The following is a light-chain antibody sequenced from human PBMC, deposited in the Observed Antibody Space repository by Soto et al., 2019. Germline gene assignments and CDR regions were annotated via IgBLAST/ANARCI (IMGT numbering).Light chain of an antibody. J-gene: IGKJ1*01. Sequence: DIQMTQSPSTLSASVGDRVTITCRASQSISSWLAWYQQKPGKAPKLLIYDASTLQSGVPSRFSGSGSGADFTLTISRLQPEDFASYYCLQDYSYPRTFGPGTKVEIK. CDR1: QSISSW. CDR2: DAS. V-gene: IGKV1-5*01. CDR3: LQDYSYPRT.